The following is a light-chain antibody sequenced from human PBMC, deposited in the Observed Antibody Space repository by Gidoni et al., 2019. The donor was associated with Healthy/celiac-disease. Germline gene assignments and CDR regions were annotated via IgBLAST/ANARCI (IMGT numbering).Light chain of an antibody. Sequence: EIVMTQSPATLSVSPGERATLSCRASQSVSSNLAWYQQKPGQAPRLLIYGASTRATGIPARFSGSGSGTEFTLNISSLQSEGFAVYYCQQYNKWPPLTFGGGTKVEIK. CDR3: QQYNKWPPLT. V-gene: IGKV3D-15*01. J-gene: IGKJ4*01. CDR2: GAS. CDR1: QSVSSN.